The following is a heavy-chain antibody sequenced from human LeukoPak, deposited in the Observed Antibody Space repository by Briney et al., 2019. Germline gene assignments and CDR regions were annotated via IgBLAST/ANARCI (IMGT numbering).Heavy chain of an antibody. J-gene: IGHJ5*02. V-gene: IGHV1-8*03. CDR3: ARERWEYDFWSGYYKGWFDP. CDR2: MNPNSGNT. CDR1: GGTFSSYA. Sequence: ASVKVSCKASGGTFSSYAISWVRQAPGQGLEWMGWMNPNSGNTGYAQKFQGRVTITRNTSISTAYMELSSLRSEDTAVYYCARERWEYDFWSGYYKGWFDPWGQGTLVTVSS. D-gene: IGHD3-3*01.